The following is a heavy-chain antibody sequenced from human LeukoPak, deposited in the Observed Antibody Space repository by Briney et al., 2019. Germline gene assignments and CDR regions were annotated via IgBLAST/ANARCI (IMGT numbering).Heavy chain of an antibody. V-gene: IGHV3-21*01. CDR2: ISSRSSYI. J-gene: IGHJ4*02. CDR1: GFTFSSYS. CDR3: AREQWPTGYHFDY. Sequence: GGSLRLSCAASGFTFSSYSMKWVRQAPGEGREWGSSISSRSSYIYYADSGKGRFTISRDNAKNSLYLQMNSLRAEDTAVYYCAREQWPTGYHFDYWGQGTLVTVSS. D-gene: IGHD6-19*01.